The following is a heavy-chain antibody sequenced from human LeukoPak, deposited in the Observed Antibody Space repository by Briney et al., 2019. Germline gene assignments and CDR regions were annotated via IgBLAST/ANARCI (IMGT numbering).Heavy chain of an antibody. CDR3: ARVVSSFLQS. Sequence: SVKVSCKASGGTFSSYAISWVRQAPGQGLEWMGGIIPIFGTANYAQKFQGRVTITADESTSTAYMELSSLRSEDTSVYYCARVVSSFLQSWGQGTLVTLSS. D-gene: IGHD3-3*02. V-gene: IGHV1-69*13. CDR1: GGTFSSYA. CDR2: IIPIFGTA. J-gene: IGHJ4*02.